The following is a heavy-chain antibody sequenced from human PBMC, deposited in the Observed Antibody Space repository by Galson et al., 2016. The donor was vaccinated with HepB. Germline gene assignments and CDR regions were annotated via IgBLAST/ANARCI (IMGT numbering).Heavy chain of an antibody. J-gene: IGHJ4*02. CDR2: VSFDGNFK. D-gene: IGHD3-10*01. V-gene: IGHV3-30*03. Sequence: SLRLSCAASGFIFSNYGMRWVRQAPGRGLEWVAVVSFDGNFKWYVDSVKGRFTISRDNSNTPCLQMDSLTDEDTAIYYCARECHRGFDYWGQGTLVTVSS. CDR1: GFIFSNYG. CDR3: ARECHRGFDY.